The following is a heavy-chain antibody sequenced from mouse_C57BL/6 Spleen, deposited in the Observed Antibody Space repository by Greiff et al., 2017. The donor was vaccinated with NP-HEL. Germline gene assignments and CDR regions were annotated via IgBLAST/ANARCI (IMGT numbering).Heavy chain of an antibody. J-gene: IGHJ3*01. D-gene: IGHD2-5*01. CDR3: ANSNFFAY. V-gene: IGHV1-81*01. Sequence: VQLQQSGAELARPGASVKLSCKASGYTFTSYGISWVKQRTGQGLEWIGEIYPRSGNTYYNEKFKGKATLTADKSSSTAYMELRSRTSEDSAVYFCANSNFFAYWGQGTLVTVSA. CDR1: GYTFTSYG. CDR2: IYPRSGNT.